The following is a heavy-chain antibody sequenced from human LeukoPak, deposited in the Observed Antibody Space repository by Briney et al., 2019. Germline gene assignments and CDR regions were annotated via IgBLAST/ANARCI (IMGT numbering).Heavy chain of an antibody. Sequence: SETLSLTCTVSGVSISTYYWSWIRQPAGKGLEWIGRINTSGSTKYNPSLNSRVTMSIDKTKTQLSLKVTSVTAADTAVYFCARGRLRGLVASITDYMDVWGKGTTVTVSS. CDR3: ARGRLRGLVASITDYMDV. J-gene: IGHJ6*03. V-gene: IGHV4-4*07. CDR1: GVSISTYY. D-gene: IGHD5-12*01. CDR2: INTSGST.